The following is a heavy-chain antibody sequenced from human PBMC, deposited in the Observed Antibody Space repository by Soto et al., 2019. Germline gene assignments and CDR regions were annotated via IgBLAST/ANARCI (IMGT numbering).Heavy chain of an antibody. CDR1: GFTFSSYA. J-gene: IGHJ4*02. CDR2: ISGSGGST. D-gene: IGHD3-10*01. V-gene: IGHV3-23*01. Sequence: PGGSLRLSCAASGFTFSSYAMSWVRQAPGKGLEWVSAISGSGGSTYYADSVKGRFTISRDNSKNTLYLQMNSLRAEDTAVYYCAKDRYYYGSGSPTLFDYWGQGTLVTVSS. CDR3: AKDRYYYGSGSPTLFDY.